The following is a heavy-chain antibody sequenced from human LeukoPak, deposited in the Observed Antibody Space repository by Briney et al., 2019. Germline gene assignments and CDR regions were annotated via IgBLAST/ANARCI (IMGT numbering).Heavy chain of an antibody. Sequence: SETLSLTCTVSGGSVSSTTYYWGWIRQPPGKGLEWIGSIYYSGRAYYNPSLKSRVTISVDTSKNQFSLKLSSVTAADTAVYYCARPHPGGVIGPTYFDYWGQGTLVTVSS. D-gene: IGHD3-16*02. J-gene: IGHJ4*02. CDR1: GGSVSSTTYY. CDR2: IYYSGRA. CDR3: ARPHPGGVIGPTYFDY. V-gene: IGHV4-39*01.